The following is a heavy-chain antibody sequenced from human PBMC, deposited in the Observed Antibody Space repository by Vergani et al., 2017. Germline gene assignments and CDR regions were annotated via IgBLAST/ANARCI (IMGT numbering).Heavy chain of an antibody. Sequence: EVQLVESGGGIVKPGGSLRLSCVASGFSFRNAWMNWVRRTPGKGLEWVGRINSTFDRGTTDYAAAVKGRFTISRDDSKNTLFLQMNGLKTEDIGVYYCPTDPRYCGDGSCYWLRDHHYYGMDVWGQGTTVTVSS. V-gene: IGHV3-15*07. J-gene: IGHJ6*02. CDR3: PTDPRYCGDGSCYWLRDHHYYGMDV. CDR2: INSTFDRGTT. CDR1: GFSFRNAW. D-gene: IGHD2-21*01.